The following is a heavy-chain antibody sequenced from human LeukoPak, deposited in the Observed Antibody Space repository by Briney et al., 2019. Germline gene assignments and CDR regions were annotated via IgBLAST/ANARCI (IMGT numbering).Heavy chain of an antibody. CDR3: AKGDPPTYYDILTGQDY. J-gene: IGHJ4*02. CDR2: ISAGGGST. Sequence: GGSLRLSCAASGFTFSSYAMSWVRQAPGKGLEWVAGISAGGGSTYYADSVKGRFTISRDNSKDMLYLQLNSLRAEDTAVYYCAKGDPPTYYDILTGQDYWGQGTLVTVSS. D-gene: IGHD3-9*01. CDR1: GFTFSSYA. V-gene: IGHV3-23*01.